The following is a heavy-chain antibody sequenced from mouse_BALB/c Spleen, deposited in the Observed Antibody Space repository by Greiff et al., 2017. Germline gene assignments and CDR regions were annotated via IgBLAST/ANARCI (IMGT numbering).Heavy chain of an antibody. V-gene: IGHV1-7*01. CDR1: GYTFTSYW. J-gene: IGHJ2*01. CDR2: INPSTGYT. D-gene: IGHD2-10*02. Sequence: VQVVESGAELAKPGASVKMSCKASGYTFTSYWMHWVKQRPGQGLEWIGYINPSTGYTEYNQKFKDKATLTADKSSSTAYMQLSSLTSEDSAVYYCARSKYGNYDYWGQGTTLTVSS. CDR3: ARSKYGNYDY.